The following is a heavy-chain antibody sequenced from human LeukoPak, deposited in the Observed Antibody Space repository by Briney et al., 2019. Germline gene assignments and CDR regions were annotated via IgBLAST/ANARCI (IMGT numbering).Heavy chain of an antibody. CDR3: ARASYSYDINGWVPFDY. CDR1: GGSISSSSYY. CDR2: IYYSGST. V-gene: IGHV4-39*07. Sequence: PSETLSLTCTVSGGSISSSSYYWGWIRQPPGKGLEWIGSIYYSGSTYYNPSLKSRVTISVDTSKNQFSLKLSSLTAADTAVYYCARASYSYDINGWVPFDYWGQGTLVTVSS. J-gene: IGHJ4*02. D-gene: IGHD3-22*01.